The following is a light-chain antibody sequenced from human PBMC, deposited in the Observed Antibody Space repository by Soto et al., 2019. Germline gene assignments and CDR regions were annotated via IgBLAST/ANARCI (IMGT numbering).Light chain of an antibody. CDR3: CSYVAGTYSV. V-gene: IGLV2-23*02. CDR2: EVS. CDR1: SSDVGTYHL. Sequence: QSALTQPASVSGSPGQSITISCTGTSSDVGTYHLVSWHQQHPGKAPKLMIYEVSKRPSGVSTRFSGSKSGNTASLTISGLQAEDEAEYYCCSYVAGTYSVFGSETRVPGL. J-gene: IGLJ1*01.